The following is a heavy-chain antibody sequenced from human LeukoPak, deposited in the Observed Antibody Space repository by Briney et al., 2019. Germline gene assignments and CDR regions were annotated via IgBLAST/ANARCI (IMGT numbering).Heavy chain of an antibody. D-gene: IGHD6-13*01. V-gene: IGHV1-8*03. CDR3: ARDGQLEESRAFDI. J-gene: IGHJ3*02. CDR1: GYTFTSYD. CDR2: MNPNSGNT. Sequence: GASVKVSCKASGYTFTSYDINWVRQATGQGLEWMGWMNPNSGNTGYAQKFQGGVTITRNTSISTGYMELSSLRSDDTAVYYCARDGQLEESRAFDIWGQGTMVTVSS.